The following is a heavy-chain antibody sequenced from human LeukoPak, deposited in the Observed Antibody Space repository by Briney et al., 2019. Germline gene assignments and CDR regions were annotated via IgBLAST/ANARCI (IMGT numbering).Heavy chain of an antibody. CDR2: IIPIFGTA. V-gene: IGHV1-69*05. D-gene: IGHD2-15*01. CDR3: ARVVVAAISYYYYMDV. J-gene: IGHJ6*03. CDR1: GGTFSSYA. Sequence: ASVKVSCKASGGTFSSYAISWVRQAPGQGLEWMGGIIPIFGTANYAQKLQGRVTITTDESTSTAYMELSSLRSEDTAVYYCARVVVAAISYYYYMDVWGKGTTVTVSS.